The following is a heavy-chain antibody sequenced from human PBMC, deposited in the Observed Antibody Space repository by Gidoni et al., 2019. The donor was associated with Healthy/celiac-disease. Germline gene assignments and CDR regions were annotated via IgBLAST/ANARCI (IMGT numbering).Heavy chain of an antibody. D-gene: IGHD1-26*01. CDR3: ARDRSGLNWFDP. J-gene: IGHJ5*02. V-gene: IGHV1-2*06. CDR1: GYTFTDYY. Sequence: QVQLVQSGAEVKKPGASVKVSCKASGYTFTDYYMHWVRQAPGQGLEWMGRINPNSGGTNYAQKFQGRVTMTRDTSVSTAYMELSRLRSDDTAVYYCARDRSGLNWFDPWGQGTLVTVSS. CDR2: INPNSGGT.